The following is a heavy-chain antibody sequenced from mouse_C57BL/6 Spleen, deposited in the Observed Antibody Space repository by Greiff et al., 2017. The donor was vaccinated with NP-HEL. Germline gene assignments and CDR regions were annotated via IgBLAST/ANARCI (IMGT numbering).Heavy chain of an antibody. V-gene: IGHV3-6*01. Sequence: VQLQQSGPGLVKPSQSLSLTCSVTGYSITSGYYWNWIRQFPGNKLEWMGYISYDGSNNSNPSLQNRISITRDTSKNQFCMKLNSVTTEDTATYYGARGTWFADWGQGTLVTVSA. J-gene: IGHJ3*01. CDR2: ISYDGSN. CDR3: ARGTWFAD. CDR1: GYSITSGYY.